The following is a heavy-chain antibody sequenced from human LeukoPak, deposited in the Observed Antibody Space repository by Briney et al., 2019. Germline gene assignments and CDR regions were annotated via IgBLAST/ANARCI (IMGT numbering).Heavy chain of an antibody. V-gene: IGHV3-7*03. J-gene: IGHJ4*02. D-gene: IGHD5-24*01. CDR2: IREDGTET. Sequence: GGSLRLSCVASGFTFTDYFMSWVRLAPGKGLEWVANIREDGTETYYVDSVKGRFTISRDNAKNSSYLQMNSLRVEDTAVYYCAKEGRSLQTYWGQGTLVTVSS. CDR1: GFTFTDYF. CDR3: AKEGRSLQTY.